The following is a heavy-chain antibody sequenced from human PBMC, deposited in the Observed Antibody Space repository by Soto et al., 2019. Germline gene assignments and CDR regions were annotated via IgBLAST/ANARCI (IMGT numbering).Heavy chain of an antibody. CDR1: GFTFSNYG. Sequence: QVQLVESGGGVVQPGRSLRLSCAASGFTFSNYGMNWVRQAPGKGLEWVAVISYDGSKKYYADSVKGRITISRDNSKKTLYLQMNSLRAEDTAVYYCAKDAEGALDVWGQGTTVIVSS. CDR3: AKDAEGALDV. CDR2: ISYDGSKK. D-gene: IGHD1-26*01. V-gene: IGHV3-30*18. J-gene: IGHJ6*02.